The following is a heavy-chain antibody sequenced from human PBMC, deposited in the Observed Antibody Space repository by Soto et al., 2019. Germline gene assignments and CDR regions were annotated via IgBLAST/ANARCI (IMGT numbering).Heavy chain of an antibody. CDR3: ARGGGVGVAGSAAFDM. Sequence: QLHLVQSGAVVKKPGASVTVSCSASGYPVTAYYMHWVRQAPGRGLEGMGGINPATGAAKYTQTFQGRVTMARDTSTSTVFMELSGLTSEDTAVFSCARGGGVGVAGSAAFDMWGQGTLFTVSS. V-gene: IGHV1-2*02. CDR2: INPATGAA. J-gene: IGHJ3*02. CDR1: GYPVTAYY. D-gene: IGHD3-3*01.